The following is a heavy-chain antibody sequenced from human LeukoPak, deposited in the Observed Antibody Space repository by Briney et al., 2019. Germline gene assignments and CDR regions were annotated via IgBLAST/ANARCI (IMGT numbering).Heavy chain of an antibody. Sequence: GRSLRLSCAASGFTFSSYGMHWVRQAPGKGLEWVAFIRYDGSNKYYADSVKGRFTISRDNSKNTLYLQMSSLRAEDTAVYYCAKMDTAMVTGYYYYYMDVWGKGTTVTVSS. CDR1: GFTFSSYG. CDR2: IRYDGSNK. CDR3: AKMDTAMVTGYYYYYMDV. J-gene: IGHJ6*03. D-gene: IGHD5-18*01. V-gene: IGHV3-30*02.